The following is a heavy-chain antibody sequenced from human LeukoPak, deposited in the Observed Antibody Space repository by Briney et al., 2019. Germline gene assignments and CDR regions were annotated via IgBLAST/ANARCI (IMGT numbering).Heavy chain of an antibody. J-gene: IGHJ4*02. CDR3: ARGVGDSSGYYY. D-gene: IGHD3-22*01. CDR2: IWYDGSNK. V-gene: IGHV3-33*01. Sequence: GGSLRLSCAASGFTFSSYGMHWVRQAPGKGLEWVAVIWYDGSNKYYADSVKGRFTISRDNSKNTLYLQMNSLRAEDTAVYYCARGVGDSSGYYYWGQGTLVTVSS. CDR1: GFTFSSYG.